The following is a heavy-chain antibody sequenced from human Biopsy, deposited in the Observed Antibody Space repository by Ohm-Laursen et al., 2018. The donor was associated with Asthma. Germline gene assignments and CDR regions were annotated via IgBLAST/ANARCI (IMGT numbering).Heavy chain of an antibody. Sequence: ASVKASCKISGYSLTDLSMRWVRQAPGQGLEWMGGHDHEEGGTVNARRFQGRVTMAEDTSTDTAYMELSSLSSDDTAVYYCASDFPKDYVRYNFQFWGQGTLVTVSS. CDR3: ASDFPKDYVRYNFQF. D-gene: IGHD4-17*01. CDR2: HDHEEGGT. CDR1: GYSLTDLS. V-gene: IGHV1-24*01. J-gene: IGHJ4*02.